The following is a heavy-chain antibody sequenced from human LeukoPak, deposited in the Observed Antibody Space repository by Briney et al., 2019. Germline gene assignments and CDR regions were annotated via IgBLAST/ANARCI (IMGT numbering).Heavy chain of an antibody. CDR1: VYSISNGYY. CDR2: IYHRGST. Sequence: SETLSLTCTVSVYSISNGYYRGWIRQPPGKGLEWVGSIYHRGSTYYNPSLTSRVTISLDRSKKKFSLKLTSVTAADTAVYFCARGAEYYAIWRGYAGYSDYWGQGISVTVSS. V-gene: IGHV4-38-2*02. D-gene: IGHD3-3*01. CDR3: ARGAEYYAIWRGYAGYSDY. J-gene: IGHJ4*02.